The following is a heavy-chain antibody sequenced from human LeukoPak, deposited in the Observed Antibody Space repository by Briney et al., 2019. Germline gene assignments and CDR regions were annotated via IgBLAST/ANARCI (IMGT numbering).Heavy chain of an antibody. CDR2: INHSGST. Sequence: SSETLSLTCAVYGGSFSGYYWSWIRQPPGKGLEWIGEINHSGSTNYNPSLKSRVTISVDTSKNQLSLKLSSVTAADTAVYYCARGDSRRAYYYDSSGYYYGYWGQGTLVTVSS. CDR1: GGSFSGYY. J-gene: IGHJ4*02. V-gene: IGHV4-34*01. CDR3: ARGDSRRAYYYDSSGYYYGY. D-gene: IGHD3-22*01.